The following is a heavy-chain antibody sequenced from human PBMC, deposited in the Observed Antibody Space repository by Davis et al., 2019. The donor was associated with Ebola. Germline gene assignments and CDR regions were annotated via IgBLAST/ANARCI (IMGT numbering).Heavy chain of an antibody. V-gene: IGHV3-30*18. Sequence: GESLKISCAASGFTFSSYGMHWVRQAPGKGLEWVAIISYDGINKYYGDSVKGRFTISRDNSKNTLYLQMNSLRAEDTAVYYCAKDDYHSGSPFDYWGQGTLVTVSS. J-gene: IGHJ4*02. CDR3: AKDDYHSGSPFDY. CDR1: GFTFSSYG. CDR2: ISYDGINK. D-gene: IGHD1-26*01.